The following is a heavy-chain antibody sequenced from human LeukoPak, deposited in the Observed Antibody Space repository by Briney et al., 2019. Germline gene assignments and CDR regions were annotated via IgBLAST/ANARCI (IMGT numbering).Heavy chain of an antibody. Sequence: GRSLRLSCAASGFTFSSYAMHWVRQAPGKGLEWVAVISYDGSSNYYADSVKGRFTISRDNSKNTLYLQMNSLRAEDTAVYYCARDVRGHYYDSSGYYYWGQGTLVTVSS. D-gene: IGHD3-22*01. V-gene: IGHV3-30-3*01. J-gene: IGHJ4*02. CDR2: ISYDGSSN. CDR1: GFTFSSYA. CDR3: ARDVRGHYYDSSGYYY.